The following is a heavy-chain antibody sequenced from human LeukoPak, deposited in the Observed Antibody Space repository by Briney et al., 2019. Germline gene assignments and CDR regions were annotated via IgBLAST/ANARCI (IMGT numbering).Heavy chain of an antibody. J-gene: IGHJ3*02. D-gene: IGHD5-24*01. CDR3: ARIRDGYNDAYDI. Sequence: ASVKVSCKASGYTFTDYFIHWVRQAPGQRLEWMGLINPGGDNTKYAQNFQGRVTMTSDTSARTVYMELSSLSSEDTAIYYCARIRDGYNDAYDIWGQGTVVTVPS. V-gene: IGHV1-46*01. CDR1: GYTFTDYF. CDR2: INPGGDNT.